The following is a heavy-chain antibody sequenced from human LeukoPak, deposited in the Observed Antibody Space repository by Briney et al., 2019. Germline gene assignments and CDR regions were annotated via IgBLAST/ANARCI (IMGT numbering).Heavy chain of an antibody. Sequence: SVKVSCKASGGTFSSYAISWVRQAPGQGLEWMGGIIPIFGTANYAQKFQGRVTITADESTSTAYMELSSLRSEDTAVYYCALTQYCSSTSCHPDYYYGMDVWGKGTTVTVSS. D-gene: IGHD2-2*01. CDR1: GGTFSSYA. CDR2: IIPIFGTA. V-gene: IGHV1-69*01. CDR3: ALTQYCSSTSCHPDYYYGMDV. J-gene: IGHJ6*04.